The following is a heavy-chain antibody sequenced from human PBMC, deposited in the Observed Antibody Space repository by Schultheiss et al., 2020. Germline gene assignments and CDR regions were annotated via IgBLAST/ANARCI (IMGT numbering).Heavy chain of an antibody. Sequence: ASVTVSCKASGYTFTSYYMHWVRQAPGQGLEWMGIINPSGGSTSYAQKFQGRVTMTRDTSTSTVYMELSSLRSEDTAVYYCASRRNAEQQLVYWGQGTLVTVSS. D-gene: IGHD6-13*01. CDR1: GYTFTSYY. V-gene: IGHV1-46*01. J-gene: IGHJ4*02. CDR3: ASRRNAEQQLVY. CDR2: INPSGGST.